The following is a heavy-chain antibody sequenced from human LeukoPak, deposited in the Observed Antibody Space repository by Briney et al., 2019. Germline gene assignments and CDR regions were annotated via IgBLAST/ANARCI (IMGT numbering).Heavy chain of an antibody. Sequence: GASVKVSCKASGGTFSSYAISWVRQAPGQGLEWMGRIIPILGIANYAQKFQGRVTITADKSTSTACMELSSLRSEDTAVYYCARDREDGYKGGFDYWGQGTLVTVSS. CDR1: GGTFSSYA. CDR3: ARDREDGYKGGFDY. J-gene: IGHJ4*02. CDR2: IIPILGIA. D-gene: IGHD5-12*01. V-gene: IGHV1-69*04.